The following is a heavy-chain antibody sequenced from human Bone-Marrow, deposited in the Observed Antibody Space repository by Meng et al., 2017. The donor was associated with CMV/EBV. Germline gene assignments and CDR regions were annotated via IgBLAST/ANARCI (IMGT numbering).Heavy chain of an antibody. CDR2: MNANSGNT. CDR1: GYTFSTYD. J-gene: IGHJ6*02. Sequence: ASVKVSCKASGYTFSTYDINWVRLATGQGLEWMGWMNANSGNTGYAQKFQGRVSMTRDTSTSTAYMELSSLRSEDTAVYFCARTQIAVEAGGTKTKYYYYGLDVWGQGTTVT. V-gene: IGHV1-8*02. D-gene: IGHD6-13*01. CDR3: ARTQIAVEAGGTKTKYYYYGLDV.